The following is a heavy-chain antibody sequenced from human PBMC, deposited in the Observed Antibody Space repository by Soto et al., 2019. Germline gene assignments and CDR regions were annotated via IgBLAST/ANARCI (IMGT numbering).Heavy chain of an antibody. V-gene: IGHV5-10-1*01. Sequence: EVQLVQSGAEVKKPGESLRISCKVSGYIFTSYWISWVRQMPGKGLEYMGKIDPSDSYTNYSPAFQGHVTISGDRSTSTVYLQWSSLNASDTGMFYCARHSGHNYYFDYWGQGALVTVSS. J-gene: IGHJ4*02. CDR3: ARHSGHNYYFDY. CDR2: IDPSDSYT. D-gene: IGHD5-12*01. CDR1: GYIFTSYW.